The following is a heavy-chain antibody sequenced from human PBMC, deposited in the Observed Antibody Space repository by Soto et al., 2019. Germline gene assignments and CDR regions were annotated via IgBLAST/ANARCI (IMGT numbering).Heavy chain of an antibody. V-gene: IGHV1-18*01. CDR3: ARDPGRGRFDP. CDR2: ISAYNGNT. D-gene: IGHD3-10*01. CDR1: CYPFTRCG. J-gene: IGHJ5*02. Sequence: AASVKVSCKASCYPFTRCGMSWVRQAPGQGLEWMGWISAYNGNTNYEQKLQGRVTMTTDTSTSTAYMELRSLRSDDTAVYYCARDPGRGRFDPWGQGTLVTVSS.